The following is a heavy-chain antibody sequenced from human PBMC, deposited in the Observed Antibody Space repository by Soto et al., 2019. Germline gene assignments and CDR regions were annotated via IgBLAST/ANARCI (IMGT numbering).Heavy chain of an antibody. CDR1: GFTFSNYE. CDR2: IGTRGRTI. J-gene: IGHJ6*02. V-gene: IGHV3-48*03. Sequence: EVQLVESGGGLVQAGGSLRLFCAASGFTFSNYEMNWVRQIPGKGLEWVSYIGTRGRTIYYADSVKGRFTISRDNAKNTLYLQMNSLSAEDTAVYYCARDPAIYSGKFDYGLDVWGRGTTVTVSS. CDR3: ARDPAIYSGKFDYGLDV. D-gene: IGHD4-4*01.